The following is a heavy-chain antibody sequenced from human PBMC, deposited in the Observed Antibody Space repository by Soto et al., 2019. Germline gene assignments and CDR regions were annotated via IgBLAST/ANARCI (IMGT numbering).Heavy chain of an antibody. J-gene: IGHJ5*02. Sequence: SQTLSLTCAISGDSVSSDSAAWNWIRQSPSRGLEWLGRTYYRSKLFHDYAVSVKSRIIINPDTSKNQFSLQLNSVTPEDTAVYYCARAPPVIGANWFDPWGQGTLVTVSS. CDR3: ARAPPVIGANWFDP. CDR2: TYYRSKLFH. D-gene: IGHD2-21*01. CDR1: GDSVSSDSAA. V-gene: IGHV6-1*01.